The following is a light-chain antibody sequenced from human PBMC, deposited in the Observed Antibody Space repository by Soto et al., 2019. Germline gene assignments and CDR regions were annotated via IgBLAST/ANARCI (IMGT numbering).Light chain of an antibody. CDR2: GAS. V-gene: IGKV3-20*01. CDR3: QQYGSSHSWT. Sequence: EIVLTQSPGTLSLSPRERATLSCRASQSVSSSYLAWYQQKPGQAPRLLIYGASSRATGIPDRFSGSGSGTDFTLTISRLEPEDFAVYYCQQYGSSHSWTFGQGTKVEIK. J-gene: IGKJ1*01. CDR1: QSVSSSY.